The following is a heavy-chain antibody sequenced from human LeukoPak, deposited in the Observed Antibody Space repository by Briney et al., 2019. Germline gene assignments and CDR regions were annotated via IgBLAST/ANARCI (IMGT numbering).Heavy chain of an antibody. CDR1: GASISNSTYY. CDR3: ASLYGSGSYYTPGGYYYMDV. CDR2: IYSSGNT. D-gene: IGHD3-10*01. J-gene: IGHJ6*03. Sequence: PSETLSLTCTVSGASISNSTYYWGWIHQSPGKGLEWIGSIYSSGNTYYRSSLKSRISISVDTSKNQFSLKLSSVTAADTAVYYCASLYGSGSYYTPGGYYYMDVWGKGTTVTISS. V-gene: IGHV4-39*07.